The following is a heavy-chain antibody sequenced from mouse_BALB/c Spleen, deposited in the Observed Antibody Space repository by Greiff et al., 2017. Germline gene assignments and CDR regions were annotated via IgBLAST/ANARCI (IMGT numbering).Heavy chain of an antibody. D-gene: IGHD2-4*01. CDR2: IWGDGST. CDR1: GFSLTGYG. J-gene: IGHJ4*01. CDR3: AREGLRRRGYYAMDY. V-gene: IGHV2-6-7*01. Sequence: VHLVESGPGLVAPSQSLSITCTVSGFSLTGYGVNWVRQPPGKGLEWLGMIWGDGSTDYNSALKSRLSISKDNSKSQVFLKMNSLQTDDTARYYCAREGLRRRGYYAMDYWGQGTSVTVSS.